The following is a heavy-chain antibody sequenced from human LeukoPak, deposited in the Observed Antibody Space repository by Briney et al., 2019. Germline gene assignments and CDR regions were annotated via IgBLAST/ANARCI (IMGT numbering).Heavy chain of an antibody. J-gene: IGHJ4*02. V-gene: IGHV3-30-3*01. Sequence: PGRSLRLSCAASGFTFTSYAMHWVRQAPGKGLEWVAVISYDGSNKYYADSVKGRFTISRDNSKNTLYLQMNSLRAEDTAVYYCARGAVGFLEWLLWFGDYWGRGTLVTVSS. CDR1: GFTFTSYA. D-gene: IGHD3-3*01. CDR3: ARGAVGFLEWLLWFGDY. CDR2: ISYDGSNK.